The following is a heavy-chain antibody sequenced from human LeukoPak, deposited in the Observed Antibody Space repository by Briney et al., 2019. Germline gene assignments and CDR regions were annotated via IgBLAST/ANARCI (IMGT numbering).Heavy chain of an antibody. V-gene: IGHV1-69*04. D-gene: IGHD6-13*01. CDR3: ARAAGPYYYYGMDV. CDR2: IIPILGIA. Sequence: SVKVSCKASGGTFSSYAISWVRQAPGQGLEWMGRIIPILGIANYAQKFQGRVTITADKSTSTAYMELSSLRSEDTAVYYCARAAGPYYYYGMDVWGQGTTVTVSS. J-gene: IGHJ6*02. CDR1: GGTFSSYA.